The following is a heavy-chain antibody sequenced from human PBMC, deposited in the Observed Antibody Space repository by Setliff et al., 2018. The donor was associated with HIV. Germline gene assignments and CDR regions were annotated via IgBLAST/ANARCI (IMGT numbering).Heavy chain of an antibody. CDR2: IYYSGNT. CDR1: DGSISSSSYY. D-gene: IGHD3-3*01. CDR3: ARQSGYTRGWDIFGLVAGSFDI. Sequence: SETLSLTCNVSDGSISSSSYYWAWIRQPPGKGLEWIGTIYYSGNTYYRPSLKSRVTVSIDTSKNQFSLRLNSVTAADTAVYYCARQSGYTRGWDIFGLVAGSFDIWGQGLLVTVS. J-gene: IGHJ3*02. V-gene: IGHV4-39*01.